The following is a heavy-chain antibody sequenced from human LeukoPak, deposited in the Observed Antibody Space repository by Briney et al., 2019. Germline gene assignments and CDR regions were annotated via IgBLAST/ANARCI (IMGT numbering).Heavy chain of an antibody. CDR1: GGPVSSYY. D-gene: IGHD1-14*01. CDR2: IHNSGRT. V-gene: IGHV4-59*08. CDR3: ARHGTISSESYFDY. J-gene: IGHJ4*02. Sequence: SSETLSLTCSVSGGPVSSYYWSWIRQSPGKGLEWIGYIHNSGRTNYNPSLKSRVTGFVDTSKNQVSLRLSSVTAADTAVYYCARHGTISSESYFDYWGQGALVTVSS.